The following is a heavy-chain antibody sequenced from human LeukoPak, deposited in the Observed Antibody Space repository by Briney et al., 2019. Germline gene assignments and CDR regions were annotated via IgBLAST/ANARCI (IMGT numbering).Heavy chain of an antibody. Sequence: PGGTLRLSCAASGFTFSSYGMSWVRQAPGKGLEWVAFIRYDGSNKYYADSVKGRFTTSRDNSKNTLYLQMNSLRAEDTAVYYCARGGSYLSAFDIWGQGTMVTVSS. D-gene: IGHD1-26*01. CDR2: IRYDGSNK. CDR1: GFTFSSYG. CDR3: ARGGSYLSAFDI. J-gene: IGHJ3*02. V-gene: IGHV3-30*02.